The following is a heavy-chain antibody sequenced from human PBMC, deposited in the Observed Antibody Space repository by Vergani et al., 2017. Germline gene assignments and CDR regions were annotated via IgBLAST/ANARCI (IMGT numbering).Heavy chain of an antibody. J-gene: IGHJ4*02. Sequence: VQLVESGGGLVKPGGSLRVSCAASGFTFSSYAISWVRQAPGQGLEWMGGIIPIFGAANYAQKFQGRVTITADESTSTAYMGLSSLRSEDTAVYYCSRARYSSGWYDGSYWGQGTLVTVAS. V-gene: IGHV1-69*01. CDR2: IIPIFGAA. D-gene: IGHD6-19*01. CDR3: SRARYSSGWYDGSY. CDR1: GFTFSSYA.